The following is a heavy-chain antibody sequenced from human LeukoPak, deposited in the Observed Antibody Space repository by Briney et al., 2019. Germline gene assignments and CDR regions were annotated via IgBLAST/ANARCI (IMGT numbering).Heavy chain of an antibody. CDR1: GFAFSSSW. V-gene: IGHV3-7*05. CDR3: ARARPYSAFDY. D-gene: IGHD6-6*01. CDR2: MNPDGSTK. J-gene: IGHJ4*02. Sequence: GGSLRLSFIASGFAFSSSWMSWVRQAPGKGLEWVANMNPDGSTKNYVDSVRGRFTISRDNAKNSLYLQMNSLRVDDTALYYCARARPYSAFDYWGEGPLVTVSS.